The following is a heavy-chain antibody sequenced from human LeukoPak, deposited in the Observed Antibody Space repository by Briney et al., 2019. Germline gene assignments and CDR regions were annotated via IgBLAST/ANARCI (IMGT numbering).Heavy chain of an antibody. J-gene: IGHJ6*03. Sequence: GGSLRLSCAVSGFTFSIYWMSWVRQAPGKGLEWVANIKQDGSEKYYVDSVKGRFTISRDNAKNSVYLQMNSLRAEDTAVYYCARDNGYCSGGSCYHYYMDVWGKGTTVTVSS. CDR3: ARDNGYCSGGSCYHYYMDV. D-gene: IGHD2-15*01. V-gene: IGHV3-7*01. CDR1: GFTFSIYW. CDR2: IKQDGSEK.